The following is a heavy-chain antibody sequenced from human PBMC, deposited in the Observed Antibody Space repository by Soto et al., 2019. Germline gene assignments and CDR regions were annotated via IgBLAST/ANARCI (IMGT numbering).Heavy chain of an antibody. D-gene: IGHD1-26*01. V-gene: IGHV1-18*01. CDR1: GYDFTNYG. CDR2: IRVYNGDT. Sequence: QVQLVQSGAEVKKTGASVKVSCKSSGYDFTNYGITWVRQAPGQGLDWVGWIRVYNGDTKYAQKFQGRVTGTTDTSTTTAYMELRSLRSDDTAVYYCARGDRSPNYWGQGTLVTVSS. CDR3: ARGDRSPNY. J-gene: IGHJ4*02.